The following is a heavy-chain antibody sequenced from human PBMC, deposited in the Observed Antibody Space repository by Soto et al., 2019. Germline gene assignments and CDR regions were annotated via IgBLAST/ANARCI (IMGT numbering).Heavy chain of an antibody. Sequence: PSETICLTCTVAGASITGSVFWSWIRQPAGKGLEWIGRFSLSGTTNYNPSLRSRVTMSADVSKNQFSLRLTSVTAADTALYYCARGMTPPGAPAWYYFDSWGQGTLVTVSS. CDR3: ARGMTPPGAPAWYYFDS. CDR2: FSLSGTT. CDR1: GASITGSVF. V-gene: IGHV4-4*07. D-gene: IGHD2-8*02. J-gene: IGHJ4*02.